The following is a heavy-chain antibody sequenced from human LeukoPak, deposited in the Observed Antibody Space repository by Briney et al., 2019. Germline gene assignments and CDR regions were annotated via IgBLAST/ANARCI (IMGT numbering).Heavy chain of an antibody. D-gene: IGHD3-10*01. CDR3: AKGNLLWFGVTAFDI. J-gene: IGHJ3*02. V-gene: IGHV3-7*03. CDR2: ILPDGSKK. CDR1: EFNFSFYW. Sequence: GGSLRLSCAASEFNFSFYWMTWVRQAPGKGLEWVANILPDGSKKYYLDSVKGRFTVSRDNPTNSLYLEINSLRAEDTAVYYCAKGNLLWFGVTAFDIWGQGTMVTVSS.